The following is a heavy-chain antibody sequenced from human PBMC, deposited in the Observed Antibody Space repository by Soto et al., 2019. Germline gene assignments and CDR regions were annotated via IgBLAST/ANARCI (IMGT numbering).Heavy chain of an antibody. CDR2: ISGYNGDA. D-gene: IGHD2-8*01. Sequence: QGQLVQSGAEVKMPGASVKVSCKASGYTFTRYGISWVRQAPGQGLEWMGWISGYNGDANYAQRFQGRVSRNIDTSTTTAYMELRALTPDDTAVYYCAKNGQPPYYYYGLDVWGQGTTVTVSS. J-gene: IGHJ6*02. V-gene: IGHV1-18*01. CDR1: GYTFTRYG. CDR3: AKNGQPPYYYYGLDV.